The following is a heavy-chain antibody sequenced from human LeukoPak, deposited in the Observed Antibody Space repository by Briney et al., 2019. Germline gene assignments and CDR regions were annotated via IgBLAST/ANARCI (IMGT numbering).Heavy chain of an antibody. J-gene: IGHJ4*02. CDR2: INPSGGST. CDR3: ARLVPDVDTAMVPFDY. D-gene: IGHD5-18*01. Sequence: ASVKVSCKASGYTFTSYYMHWVRQAPGQGLEWMGIINPSGGSTSYAQKFQGRVTMTRDMSTSTVYMELSSLRSEDTAVYYCARLVPDVDTAMVPFDYWGQGTLVTVSS. CDR1: GYTFTSYY. V-gene: IGHV1-46*01.